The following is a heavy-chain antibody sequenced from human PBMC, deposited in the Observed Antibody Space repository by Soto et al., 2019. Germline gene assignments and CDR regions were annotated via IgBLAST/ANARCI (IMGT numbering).Heavy chain of an antibody. D-gene: IGHD2-8*01. CDR3: ARAGFTNPKSNYYFDY. J-gene: IGHJ4*02. V-gene: IGHV4-31*03. CDR1: GGSISSGGYY. Sequence: SETLSLTCTVSGGSISSGGYYWSWIRQHPGKGLEWIGYIYYSGSTYYNPSLKSRVTISVDTSKNQFSLKLSSVTAADTAVYYCARAGFTNPKSNYYFDYWGQGTLVTVSS. CDR2: IYYSGST.